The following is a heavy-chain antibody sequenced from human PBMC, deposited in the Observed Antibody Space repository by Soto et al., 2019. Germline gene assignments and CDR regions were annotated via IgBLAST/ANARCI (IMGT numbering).Heavy chain of an antibody. Sequence: GGSLXLSFAASGFTFSIYGMHWVRQAPGKGLEWVAVISYDGSNKNYADSVKGRFTISRDNSKNTLYLQMNSLRGEDTAVYYCAKGRSSWQWLVDIDYWGQGTLVTVSS. CDR2: ISYDGSNK. J-gene: IGHJ4*02. CDR1: GFTFSIYG. D-gene: IGHD6-19*01. V-gene: IGHV3-30*18. CDR3: AKGRSSWQWLVDIDY.